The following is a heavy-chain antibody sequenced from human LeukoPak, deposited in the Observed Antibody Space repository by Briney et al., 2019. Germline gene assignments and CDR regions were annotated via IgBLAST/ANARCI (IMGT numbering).Heavy chain of an antibody. V-gene: IGHV3-7*01. CDR1: GFTFSSYW. D-gene: IGHD1-1*01. CDR3: ATSTAGLDY. Sequence: PGGSLRLSCAASGFTFSSYWMSRVRQAPGNGLEWVGNINQDGSEKYYVDSVKGRFTISRDNAKNSLYLQMNRLRAEDTAVYYCATSTAGLDYWGQGTLVTVSS. CDR2: INQDGSEK. J-gene: IGHJ4*02.